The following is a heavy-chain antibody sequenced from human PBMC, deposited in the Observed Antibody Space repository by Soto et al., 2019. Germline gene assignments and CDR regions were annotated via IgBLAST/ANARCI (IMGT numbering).Heavy chain of an antibody. CDR1: GGAIRGYN. J-gene: IGHJ4*02. D-gene: IGHD3-22*01. V-gene: IGHV4-59*01. CDR2: FYYRGRP. CDR3: TREGSYDNNRYYYC. Sequence: LSLIWTVLGGAIRGYNWRWIRQPPGQGLERVGHFYYRGRPNYHPSRKSRVTTSVDTAKNQFSLKLSSVTAADTAVYYCTREGSYDNNRYYYCWGQGTLVTVSS.